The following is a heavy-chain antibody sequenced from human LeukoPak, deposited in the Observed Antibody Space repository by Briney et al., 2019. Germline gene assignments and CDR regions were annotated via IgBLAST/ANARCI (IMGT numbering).Heavy chain of an antibody. Sequence: GGSPRLSCAAAGFTFSDRYMSWIRQAPGQGMEWVAYISPNSNTIHYADSVKGRFTISRDNAKNSLFLQVNSLRAEDTAMYYCVTESGWLFDYWGQGTLVTVSS. CDR1: GFTFSDRY. V-gene: IGHV3-11*04. D-gene: IGHD6-19*01. CDR3: VTESGWLFDY. CDR2: ISPNSNTI. J-gene: IGHJ4*02.